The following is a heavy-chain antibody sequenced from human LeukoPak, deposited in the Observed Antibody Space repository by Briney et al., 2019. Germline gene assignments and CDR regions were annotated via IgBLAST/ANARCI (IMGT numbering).Heavy chain of an antibody. CDR3: ARRGVTSVGPDDTYYFDY. CDR2: IYPGDSDT. V-gene: IGHV5-51*01. J-gene: IGHJ4*02. CDR1: GYSFTSYW. D-gene: IGHD4-17*01. Sequence: GESLKISCKCSGYSFTSYWIGWVRQMPGKGLEWMGIIYPGDSDTRYSPSFQGQVTISADKSISTAYLQWSSLKASDTAMYYCARRGVTSVGPDDTYYFDYWGQGTLVTVSS.